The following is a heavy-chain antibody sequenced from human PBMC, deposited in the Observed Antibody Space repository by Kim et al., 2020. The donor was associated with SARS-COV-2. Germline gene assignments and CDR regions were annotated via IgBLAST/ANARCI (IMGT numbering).Heavy chain of an antibody. J-gene: IGHJ2*01. D-gene: IGHD2-2*01. Sequence: GGSLRLSCAASGFTFSDYYMSWIRQAPGKGLEWVSYISSSGSTIYYADSVKGRFTISRDNAKNSLYLQMNSLRAEDTAVYYCARNPVRGCSSTSCPNWYFDLWGRGTLVTVSS. V-gene: IGHV3-11*01. CDR2: ISSSGSTI. CDR3: ARNPVRGCSSTSCPNWYFDL. CDR1: GFTFSDYY.